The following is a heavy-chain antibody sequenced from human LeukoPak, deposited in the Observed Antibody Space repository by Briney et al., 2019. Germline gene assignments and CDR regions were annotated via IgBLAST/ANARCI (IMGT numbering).Heavy chain of an antibody. CDR3: AREFNYDYVWGIYRPFDY. D-gene: IGHD3-16*02. Sequence: PSETLSLTCAVSGSSISSGYYWGWIRQPPGKGLEWIGGIYHSGSAYYNPSLKSRVTISVDTSKNQFSLKLSSVTAADTAVYYCAREFNYDYVWGIYRPFDYWGQGTLVTVSS. CDR1: GSSISSGYY. J-gene: IGHJ4*02. V-gene: IGHV4-38-2*02. CDR2: IYHSGSA.